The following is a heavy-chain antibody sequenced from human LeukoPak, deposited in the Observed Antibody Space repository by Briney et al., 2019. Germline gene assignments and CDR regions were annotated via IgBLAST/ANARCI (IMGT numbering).Heavy chain of an antibody. CDR3: ARERPVFRYFKTLDYYYGMDV. J-gene: IGHJ6*02. CDR1: GYTFTGYY. Sequence: ASVKVSCKASGYTFTGYYMHWVRQAPGQGLEWMGWINPNSGGTNYAQKFQGRVTMTRDTSISTAYMELSRLRSDDTAVYYCARERPVFRYFKTLDYYYGMDVWGQGTTVTVSS. D-gene: IGHD3-9*01. CDR2: INPNSGGT. V-gene: IGHV1-2*02.